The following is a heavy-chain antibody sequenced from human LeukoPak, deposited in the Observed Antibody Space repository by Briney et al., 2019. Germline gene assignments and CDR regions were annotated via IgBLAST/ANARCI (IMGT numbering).Heavy chain of an antibody. J-gene: IGHJ4*02. CDR2: INAGNGNT. CDR1: GYTFTSCA. D-gene: IGHD3-3*01. Sequence: ASVKVSCKTSGYTFTSCAIHWVRQAPGQRLEWMGWINAGNGNTKYSQKFQGRVTITRDASASTAYMELSSLRSEDTAVYYCAREDRFLEWLFDYWGQGTLVTVSS. V-gene: IGHV1-3*01. CDR3: AREDRFLEWLFDY.